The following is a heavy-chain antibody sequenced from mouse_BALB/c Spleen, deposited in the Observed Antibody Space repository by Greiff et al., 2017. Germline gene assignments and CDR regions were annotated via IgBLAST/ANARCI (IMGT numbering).Heavy chain of an antibody. CDR3: AKGVYDYDDAMDY. J-gene: IGHJ4*01. CDR2: ISYSGST. V-gene: IGHV3-2*02. CDR1: GYSITSDYA. Sequence: VQLQQSGPGLVKPSQSLSLTCTVTGYSITSDYAWNWIRQFPGNKLEWMGYISYSGSTSYNPSLKSRISITRDTSKNQFFLQLNSVTTEDTATYYCAKGVYDYDDAMDYWGQGTSVTVSS. D-gene: IGHD2-4*01.